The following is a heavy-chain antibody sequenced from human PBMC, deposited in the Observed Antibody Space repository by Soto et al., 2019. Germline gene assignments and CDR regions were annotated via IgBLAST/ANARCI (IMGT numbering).Heavy chain of an antibody. CDR1: GYTFTSYD. V-gene: IGHV1-46*01. D-gene: IGHD3-22*01. J-gene: IGHJ3*02. CDR3: ARGKDSSGSLRLHDAFDI. CDR2: INPSGGST. Sequence: ASVKVSCKASGYTFTSYDMHWVRQAPGQGLEWMGIINPSGGSTSYAQKFEGRVTMTRATSTSTVHMELSSLRSADTAVYYCARGKDSSGSLRLHDAFDIWGQGTMVTVSS.